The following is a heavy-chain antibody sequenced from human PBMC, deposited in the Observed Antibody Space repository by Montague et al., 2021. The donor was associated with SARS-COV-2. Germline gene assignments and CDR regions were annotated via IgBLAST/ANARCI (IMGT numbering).Heavy chain of an antibody. CDR1: GFTVTDTY. D-gene: IGHD1-26*01. J-gene: IGHJ4*02. Sequence: SLRLSCAASGFTVTDTYMTWVRQAPGKGLEWVGRIESKIVGGTIDYAAPAKDRFTISRDDSRNTLYLQMDSLKTDDTAVYYCTTYASGSPAYWGQGTLVTVSS. V-gene: IGHV3-15*04. CDR3: TTYASGSPAY. CDR2: IESKIVGGTI.